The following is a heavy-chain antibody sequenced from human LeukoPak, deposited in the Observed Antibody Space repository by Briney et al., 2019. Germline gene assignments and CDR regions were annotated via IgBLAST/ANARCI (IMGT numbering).Heavy chain of an antibody. D-gene: IGHD3-10*01. CDR3: ARDLEVRGTMDV. J-gene: IGHJ6*04. Sequence: ASVKVSCKASGYTFTSYAMHWVRQAPGQRLEWMGWINAGNGNTKYSQKFQGRVTIAMDTSASTAYMELSSLRSEDTAVYYCARDLEVRGTMDVWGKGTTVTVSS. V-gene: IGHV1-3*01. CDR1: GYTFTSYA. CDR2: INAGNGNT.